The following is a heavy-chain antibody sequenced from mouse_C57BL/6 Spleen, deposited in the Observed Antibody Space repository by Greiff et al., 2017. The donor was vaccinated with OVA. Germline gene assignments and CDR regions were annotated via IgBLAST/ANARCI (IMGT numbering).Heavy chain of an antibody. J-gene: IGHJ3*01. CDR2: IWSGGST. V-gene: IGHV2-2*01. CDR1: GFSLTSYG. D-gene: IGHD2-4*01. CDR3: ARNEEGYYEGFAY. Sequence: QVQLQQSGPGLVQPSQSLSITCTVSGFSLTSYGVHWVRQSPGKGLEWLGVIWSGGSTDYNAAFISRLSISKDNSKSQVFFKMNSLQADDTAIYYCARNEEGYYEGFAYWGQGTLVTVSA.